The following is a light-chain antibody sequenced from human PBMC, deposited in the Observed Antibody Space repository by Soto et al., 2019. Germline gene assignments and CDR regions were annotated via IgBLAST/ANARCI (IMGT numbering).Light chain of an antibody. CDR1: QSVSNNY. J-gene: IGKJ1*01. CDR2: GAS. Sequence: ENAFRRSPGTLSVSPGARAALSGRASQSVSNNYLAWYQQKPGQAPRLLIYGASNRATGIPDRFSGSGSGTDFTLTISRLEPEDFAVYYCQQYGSSGTLGQGTKVDIK. CDR3: QQYGSSGT. V-gene: IGKV3-20*01.